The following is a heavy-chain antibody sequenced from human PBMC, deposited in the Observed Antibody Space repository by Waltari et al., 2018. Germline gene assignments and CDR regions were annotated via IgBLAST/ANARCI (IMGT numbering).Heavy chain of an antibody. V-gene: IGHV1-69*08. CDR1: GGTFSSYA. CDR3: ARDYPREYSSEPALDY. J-gene: IGHJ4*02. Sequence: QVQLVQSGAEVKKPGSSVKVSCKASGGTFSSYAISWVRQAPGQGLEWMGRISPIFGTANYAQKFQGSVTITADKSTSTAYMELSSLRSEDTAVYYCARDYPREYSSEPALDYWGQGTLVTVSS. D-gene: IGHD6-6*01. CDR2: ISPIFGTA.